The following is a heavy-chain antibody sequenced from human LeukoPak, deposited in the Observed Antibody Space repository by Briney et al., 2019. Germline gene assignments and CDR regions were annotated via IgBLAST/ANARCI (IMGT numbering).Heavy chain of an antibody. J-gene: IGHJ3*02. Sequence: GGLLRVSCAASGFTFSSYSMNWVRQAPGKGLEWVSSISSRSSYIYHADAVKGRFTISRDNAKNPLYLQMNSLRAEDTAVYYCAREAYYYDSSGYVHDAFDIWGQGTVVTVSS. V-gene: IGHV3-21*01. CDR2: ISSRSSYI. CDR3: AREAYYYDSSGYVHDAFDI. CDR1: GFTFSSYS. D-gene: IGHD3-22*01.